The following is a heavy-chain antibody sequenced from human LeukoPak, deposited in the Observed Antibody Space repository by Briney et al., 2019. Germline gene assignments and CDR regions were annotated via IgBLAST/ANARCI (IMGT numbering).Heavy chain of an antibody. Sequence: PSGTLSLTCAVSGGSISSSNWWSWVRQPPGKGLEWIGEIYHSGSTNYNPSLKSRVTISVDKSKNQFSLKLSSVTAADTAVYYCARASGYCSSTSCLEFDPWGQGTLVTVSS. J-gene: IGHJ5*02. CDR1: GGSISSSNW. CDR2: IYHSGST. CDR3: ARASGYCSSTSCLEFDP. D-gene: IGHD2-2*01. V-gene: IGHV4-4*02.